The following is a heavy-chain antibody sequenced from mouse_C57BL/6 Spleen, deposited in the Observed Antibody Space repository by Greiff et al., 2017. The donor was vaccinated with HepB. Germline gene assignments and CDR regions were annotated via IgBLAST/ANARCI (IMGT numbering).Heavy chain of an antibody. CDR1: GFSLTSYG. D-gene: IGHD2-4*01. CDR2: IWGDGST. Sequence: QVQLKESGPGLVAPSQSLSITCTVSGFSLTSYGVSWVRQPPGKGLEWLGVIWGDGSTNYHSALISRLSTSKYNSKSLVFLKLNSLHTDDTATYYCAKADYDYAYAMDYWGQGTSVTVSS. V-gene: IGHV2-3*01. CDR3: AKADYDYAYAMDY. J-gene: IGHJ4*01.